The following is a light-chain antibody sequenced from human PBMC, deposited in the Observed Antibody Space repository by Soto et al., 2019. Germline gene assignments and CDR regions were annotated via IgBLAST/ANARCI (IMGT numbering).Light chain of an antibody. Sequence: EIVLTQSPGALSLSPGERATLSCRASQSVSSSYLAWYQHKPGQAPRLLIYGASSRATGIPDRFSGSGSGTDFTLTISRLEPEDFAVYYCQQYGTSRHGTFGQRTRLEI. V-gene: IGKV3-20*01. J-gene: IGKJ5*01. CDR2: GAS. CDR1: QSVSSSY. CDR3: QQYGTSRHGT.